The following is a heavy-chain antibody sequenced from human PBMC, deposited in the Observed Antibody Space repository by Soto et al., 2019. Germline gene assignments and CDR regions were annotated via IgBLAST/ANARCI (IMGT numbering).Heavy chain of an antibody. V-gene: IGHV2-70*11. CDR1: GFSLSTSGMC. D-gene: IGHD3-10*01. J-gene: IGHJ4*02. Sequence: SGPTLVNPTQTLTLTCTFSGFSLSTSGMCVSWIRQPPGKALEWLARIDWDDDKYYSTSLKTRLTISKDTSKNQVVLTMTNMDPVDTATYYCARMVLGSPRMSWFGELLSGLYYFDYWGQGTLVTVSS. CDR3: ARMVLGSPRMSWFGELLSGLYYFDY. CDR2: IDWDDDK.